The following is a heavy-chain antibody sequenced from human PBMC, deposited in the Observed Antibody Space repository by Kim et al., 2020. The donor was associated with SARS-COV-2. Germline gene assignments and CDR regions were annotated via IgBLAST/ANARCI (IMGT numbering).Heavy chain of an antibody. V-gene: IGHV1-18*01. D-gene: IGHD3-10*01. Sequence: ASVKVSCKASGYSFINYGINWMRQAPGQGLEWMGWISAYNGNTNYAQKLQGSITMTTDTSTSTAYMELRSLKSDDTAVYYCARDRYGSGSYRAINYYYYGMDVWGQGTTVTVSS. CDR1: GYSFINYG. CDR2: ISAYNGNT. J-gene: IGHJ6*02. CDR3: ARDRYGSGSYRAINYYYYGMDV.